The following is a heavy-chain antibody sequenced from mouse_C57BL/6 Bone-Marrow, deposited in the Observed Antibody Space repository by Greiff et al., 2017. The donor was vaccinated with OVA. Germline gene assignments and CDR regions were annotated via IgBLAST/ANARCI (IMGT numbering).Heavy chain of an antibody. J-gene: IGHJ3*01. CDR3: AKLGGFAY. CDR2: IDPNSGGT. D-gene: IGHD3-3*01. CDR1: GYTFTSYW. Sequence: QVHVKQPGAELVKPGASVKLSCKASGYTFTSYWMHWVKQRPGRGLEWSGRIDPNSGGTKYNEKFKSKATLTVDKPSSTAYMQLSSLTSEDSAVYYCAKLGGFAYWGQGTLVTVSA. V-gene: IGHV1-72*01.